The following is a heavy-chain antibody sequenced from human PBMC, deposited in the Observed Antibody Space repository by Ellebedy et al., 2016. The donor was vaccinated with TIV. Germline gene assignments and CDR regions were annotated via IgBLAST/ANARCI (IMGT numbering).Heavy chain of an antibody. J-gene: IGHJ6*03. CDR2: IIPIFGTA. CDR3: ASAHGGSDYYYYYMDV. D-gene: IGHD5-24*01. CDR1: GGTFSSYA. V-gene: IGHV1-69*13. Sequence: SVKVSXXASGGTFSSYAISWVRQAPGQGLEWMGGIIPIFGTANYAQKFQGRVTITADESTSTAYMELSSLRSEDTAVYYCASAHGGSDYYYYYMDVWGKGTTVTVSS.